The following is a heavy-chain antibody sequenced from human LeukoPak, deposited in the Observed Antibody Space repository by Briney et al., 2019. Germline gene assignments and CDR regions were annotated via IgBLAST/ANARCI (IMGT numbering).Heavy chain of an antibody. CDR2: IRFDGTKQ. J-gene: IGHJ6*03. D-gene: IGHD1-26*01. V-gene: IGHV3-30*02. CDR3: VKIGAVTSPDSLFYFYMDV. Sequence: GGSLRLSCAASGFIFSNYGMHWIRQAPGKGLEWVAFIRFDGTKQYYGESVKGRFTISRDNSKNTLYLEMSRLRGEDTALYYCVKIGAVTSPDSLFYFYMDVWGKGTTVTVSS. CDR1: GFIFSNYG.